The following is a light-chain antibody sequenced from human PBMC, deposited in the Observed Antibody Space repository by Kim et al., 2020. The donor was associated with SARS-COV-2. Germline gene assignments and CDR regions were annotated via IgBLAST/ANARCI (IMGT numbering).Light chain of an antibody. J-gene: IGKJ1*01. Sequence: SQGKRATIPCRASQRVAATFLAGYQQNPGKPPRLLIYGASTRAPGIPDRSSGSGSGTDFTLTISRLEPEDFAVYYCQQYATSPATFGQGTKVDIK. CDR3: QQYATSPAT. CDR1: QRVAATF. V-gene: IGKV3-20*01. CDR2: GAS.